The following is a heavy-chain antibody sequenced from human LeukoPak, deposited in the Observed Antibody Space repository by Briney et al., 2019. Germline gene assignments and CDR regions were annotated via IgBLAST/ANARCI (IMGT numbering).Heavy chain of an antibody. V-gene: IGHV3-7*01. J-gene: IGHJ4*02. CDR3: ARDSHYDRSGHGYYFDF. Sequence: TGGSLRLSCAASGFTFSSHWMSWVRQVPGKGLEWVANIKEDGTEKYYVDSVKGRFTISRDNAKNSLYLQMNSLRAEDTAVYYCARDSHYDRSGHGYYFDFWGQGTLVTVSS. CDR1: GFTFSSHW. CDR2: IKEDGTEK. D-gene: IGHD3-22*01.